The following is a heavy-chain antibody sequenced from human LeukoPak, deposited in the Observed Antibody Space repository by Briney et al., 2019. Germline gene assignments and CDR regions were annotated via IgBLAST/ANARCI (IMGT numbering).Heavy chain of an antibody. CDR3: ARVVAVAGTFPDS. Sequence: SETLSLTCSVSGYSISSGYHWGWIRLPPGKGLEWIGNIYRSGVTYYNPSLKSRVTISVDTSKSQFSLKVSSVTAADTAVYYCARVVAVAGTFPDSWGQGTLVTVSS. CDR2: IYRSGVT. J-gene: IGHJ4*02. D-gene: IGHD6-19*01. CDR1: GYSISSGYH. V-gene: IGHV4-38-2*02.